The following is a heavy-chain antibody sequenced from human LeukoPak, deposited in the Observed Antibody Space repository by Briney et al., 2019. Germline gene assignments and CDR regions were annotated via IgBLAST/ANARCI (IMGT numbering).Heavy chain of an antibody. CDR2: IYTSGGT. Sequence: PSQTLSLTCTVSGGSISSGSYYWSWIRQPAGKGLEWIGRIYTSGGTNYNPSLKSRVTISVDTSKNQFSLKLSSVTAADTAVYYCARVIPYYFDYWGQGTLVTVSS. V-gene: IGHV4-61*02. CDR1: GGSISSGSYY. J-gene: IGHJ4*02. CDR3: ARVIPYYFDY. D-gene: IGHD3-16*02.